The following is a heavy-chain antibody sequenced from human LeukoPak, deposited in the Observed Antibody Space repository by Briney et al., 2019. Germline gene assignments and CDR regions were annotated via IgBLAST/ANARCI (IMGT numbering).Heavy chain of an antibody. V-gene: IGHV3-23*01. Sequence: GGSLRLSCAASGFTFSGYAMSWVRQAPGKGLEWVSAISGSGGSTYYADSVKGRFTISRDNSKNTLYLQMNSLRAEDTAVYYCAKAVNYYDSSGYYFYWGQGTLVTVSS. CDR1: GFTFSGYA. CDR2: ISGSGGST. J-gene: IGHJ4*02. D-gene: IGHD3-22*01. CDR3: AKAVNYYDSSGYYFY.